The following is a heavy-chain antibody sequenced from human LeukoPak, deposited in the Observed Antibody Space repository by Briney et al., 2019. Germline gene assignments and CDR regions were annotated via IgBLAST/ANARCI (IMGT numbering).Heavy chain of an antibody. Sequence: PGGSLRLSCAASGFTFSTYAMNWVRQAPGKGLEWVAVISDDGRHNYYADSVKGRFTISRDNSKSTVYLQMNSLRDDDSAAYFCARVYLERLTAGYFDHWGQGTQVTVSP. V-gene: IGHV3-30*04. D-gene: IGHD2-8*01. J-gene: IGHJ4*02. CDR3: ARVYLERLTAGYFDH. CDR1: GFTFSTYA. CDR2: ISDDGRHN.